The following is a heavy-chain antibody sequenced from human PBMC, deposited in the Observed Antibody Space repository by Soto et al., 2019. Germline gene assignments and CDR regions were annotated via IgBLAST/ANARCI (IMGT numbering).Heavy chain of an antibody. CDR2: ISYDGRDK. J-gene: IGHJ4*02. CDR3: ARERDSFDD. CDR1: GFTFSSYA. V-gene: IGHV3-30*04. Sequence: QVQLVESGGGVVQPGRSLRLSCAASGFTFSSYAMHWVRQAPGKGLEWEAFISYDGRDKFYADFVKGRFTISRDNSKNTLYLQMNSLTAEDTAVYYCARERDSFDDWGQGTLVTVSS. D-gene: IGHD2-15*01.